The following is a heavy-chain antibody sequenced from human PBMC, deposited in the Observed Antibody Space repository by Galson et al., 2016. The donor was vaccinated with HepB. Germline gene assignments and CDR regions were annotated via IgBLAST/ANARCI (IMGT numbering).Heavy chain of an antibody. CDR1: GFTFSSYS. Sequence: SLRLSCAASGFTFSSYSMHWVRQAPGKGLVWVSRINRDESSTSYADYVKGRFTISRDNAKNTLYLQMNSLRAEDTAVYYCAREPSYYSGRDVWGQGTTVTVSS. V-gene: IGHV3-74*01. CDR2: INRDESST. CDR3: AREPSYYSGRDV. J-gene: IGHJ6*02.